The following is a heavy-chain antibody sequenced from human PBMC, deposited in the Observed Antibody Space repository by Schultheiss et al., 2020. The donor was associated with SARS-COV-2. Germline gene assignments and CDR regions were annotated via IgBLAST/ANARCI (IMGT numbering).Heavy chain of an antibody. V-gene: IGHV4/OR15-8*01. CDR3: ARDTDCTGGSCPLAY. J-gene: IGHJ4*02. CDR1: GFTFSNAW. Sequence: ESLKISCAASGFTFSNAWMSWVRQAPGKGLEWIGEINHSGSTNYNPSLKSRVTISVDKSKNQISLKLTSVTAADTAVYYCARDTDCTGGSCPLAYWGQGTLVTVSS. D-gene: IGHD2-15*01. CDR2: INHSGST.